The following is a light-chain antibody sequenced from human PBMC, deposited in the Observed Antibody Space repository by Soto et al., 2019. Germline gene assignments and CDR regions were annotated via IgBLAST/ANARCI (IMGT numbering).Light chain of an antibody. CDR2: GAS. CDR3: QQYGNSPPYT. CDR1: QNIFSNY. J-gene: IGKJ2*01. V-gene: IGKV3-20*01. Sequence: EIVLTQSPATLPLSPGERVTLSCRASQNIFSNYVAWYQHKPGQTPRLLIYGASKRATGIPDRFSGSGSGTDFNLTISRLEPEDFAAYYCQQYGNSPPYTFGQGTNLEIK.